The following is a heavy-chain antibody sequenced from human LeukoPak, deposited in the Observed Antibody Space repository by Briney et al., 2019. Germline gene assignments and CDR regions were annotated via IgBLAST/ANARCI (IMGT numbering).Heavy chain of an antibody. CDR1: GFRFSNSW. D-gene: IGHD3-10*01. CDR2: MKTDGTRI. CDR3: ARGADHGGSYYPD. J-gene: IGHJ4*02. V-gene: IGHV3-74*01. Sequence: GGSLRLSCAASGFRFSNSWMYWVRQGPGKGPVWVSRMKTDGTRIEYADSVKGRLTISRDNAKNTLFLQMSSLRVEDTAVYYCARGADHGGSYYPDWGQGTRVTVSS.